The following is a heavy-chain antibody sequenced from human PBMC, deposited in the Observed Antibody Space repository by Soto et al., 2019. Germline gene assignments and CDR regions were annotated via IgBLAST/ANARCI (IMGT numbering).Heavy chain of an antibody. V-gene: IGHV4-39*01. J-gene: IGHJ4*02. D-gene: IGHD2-15*01. CDR3: ARQSVYCSGGSCYVFDY. Sequence: SETLSLTCTVSGGSISSSSYYWGWIRQPPGKGLEWIGSIYYSGSTYYNPSLKSRVTISVDTSKNQFSLKLSSVTAADTAVYYCARQSVYCSGGSCYVFDYWGQGTLVTVSS. CDR1: GGSISSSSYY. CDR2: IYYSGST.